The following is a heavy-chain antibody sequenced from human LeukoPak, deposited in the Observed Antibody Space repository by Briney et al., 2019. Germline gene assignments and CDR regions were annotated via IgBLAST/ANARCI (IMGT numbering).Heavy chain of an antibody. Sequence: ASVKVSCKASGYTFTGYYMHWVRQAPGQGLEWMGWINPNSGGTNYAQKFQGRVTMTRDTSTTTAYMELTRLRSDDTAIYYCASRGYYYASDIWGQGTMVTVSS. CDR1: GYTFTGYY. V-gene: IGHV1-2*02. J-gene: IGHJ3*02. CDR3: ASRGYYYASDI. D-gene: IGHD3-22*01. CDR2: INPNSGGT.